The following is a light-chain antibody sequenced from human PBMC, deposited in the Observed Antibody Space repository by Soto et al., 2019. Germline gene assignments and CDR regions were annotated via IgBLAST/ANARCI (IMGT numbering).Light chain of an antibody. CDR1: QSVSSY. CDR3: QQRSNCPT. V-gene: IGKV3-11*01. Sequence: EIVLTQSPATLSLSPGERATLSCRASQSVSSYLAWYQQKPGQAPRLLIYDASNRATGIPARFSGSGSGTDFTLTISSLEPEDSAVYYCQQRSNCPTFGGAPKVDI. CDR2: DAS. J-gene: IGKJ4*01.